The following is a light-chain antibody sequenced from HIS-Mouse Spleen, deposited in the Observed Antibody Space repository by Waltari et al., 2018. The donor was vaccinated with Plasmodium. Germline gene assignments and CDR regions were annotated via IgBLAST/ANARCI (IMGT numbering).Light chain of an antibody. CDR2: DVS. J-gene: IGLJ1*01. CDR3: CSYAGSYTYV. CDR1: SSDVGGYNY. V-gene: IGLV2-11*01. Sequence: TISCTGTSSDVGGYNYVSWYKQHPVKAPKLMIYDVSKRPSGVPDRFSGSKSGNTASLTISGLQAEDEADYYCCSYAGSYTYVFGTGTKVTVL.